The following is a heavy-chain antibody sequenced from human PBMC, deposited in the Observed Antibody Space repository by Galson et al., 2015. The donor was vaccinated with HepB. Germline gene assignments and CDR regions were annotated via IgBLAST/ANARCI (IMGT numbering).Heavy chain of an antibody. CDR1: GFIFSSYA. V-gene: IGHV3-21*01. D-gene: IGHD7-27*01. Sequence: SLRLSCAASGFIFSSYAMSWVRQTPGKGLEWVASISSTSDYTYYTDSLKGRFTISRDNAKNSLYLQMNSLRPEDTAVYYCVRDPPLGTPFDHWGQGTLVTVSS. CDR3: VRDPPLGTPFDH. CDR2: ISSTSDYT. J-gene: IGHJ4*02.